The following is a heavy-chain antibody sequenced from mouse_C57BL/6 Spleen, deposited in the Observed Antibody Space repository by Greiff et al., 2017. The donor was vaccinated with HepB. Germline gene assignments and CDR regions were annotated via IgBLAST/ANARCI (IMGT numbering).Heavy chain of an antibody. CDR2: ISSGSSTI. Sequence: EVKLVESGGGLVKPGGSLKLSCAASGFTFSDYGMHWVRQAPEKGLEWVAYISSGSSTIYYADTVKGRFTISRDNAKYTLFLQMTSLRSEDTAMYYCARPHYYGSSWGFAYWGQGTLVTVSA. J-gene: IGHJ3*01. CDR1: GFTFSDYG. CDR3: ARPHYYGSSWGFAY. D-gene: IGHD1-1*01. V-gene: IGHV5-17*01.